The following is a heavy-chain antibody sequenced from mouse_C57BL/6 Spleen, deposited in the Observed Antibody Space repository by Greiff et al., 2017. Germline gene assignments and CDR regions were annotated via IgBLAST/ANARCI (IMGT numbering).Heavy chain of an antibody. Sequence: VQLQQPGAELVKPGASVKLSCKASGYTFTSYWMHWVKQRPGQGLEWIGMIHPNSGSTNYNEKFKSKATLTVDKSSSTAYMQLSSLTSEDSAVYYCARGVPPHYYAMDYWGQGTSVTVSS. CDR3: ARGVPPHYYAMDY. J-gene: IGHJ4*01. CDR1: GYTFTSYW. V-gene: IGHV1-64*01. CDR2: IHPNSGST.